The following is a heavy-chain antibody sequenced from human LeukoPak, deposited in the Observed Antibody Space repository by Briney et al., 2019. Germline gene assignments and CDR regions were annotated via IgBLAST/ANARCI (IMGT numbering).Heavy chain of an antibody. V-gene: IGHV3-21*01. J-gene: IGHJ3*02. CDR3: AREASGYSYGLDAFDI. CDR2: ISSSSSYI. Sequence: GGSLRLSCAASGFTFSSYSMNWVRQAPGKGLEWVSSISSSSSYIYYADSVKGRFTISRDNAKNSLYLQMNSLRAEDTAVYYCAREASGYSYGLDAFDIWGQGTMVTVSS. CDR1: GFTFSSYS. D-gene: IGHD5-18*01.